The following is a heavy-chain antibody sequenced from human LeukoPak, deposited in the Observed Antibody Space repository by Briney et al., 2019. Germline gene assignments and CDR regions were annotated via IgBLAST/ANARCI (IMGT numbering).Heavy chain of an antibody. D-gene: IGHD3-10*01. J-gene: IGHJ4*02. CDR1: GFTFSSYA. V-gene: IGHV3-53*01. CDR2: IYSGGST. CDR3: ARLEYYYGSGSYYNGGY. Sequence: GGSLRLSCAASGFTFSSYAMSWVRQAPGKGLEWVSVIYSGGSTYYAASVKGGFTISRDNSKNTLYLQMNSLRAEDTAVYYCARLEYYYGSGSYYNGGYWGQGTLVTVSS.